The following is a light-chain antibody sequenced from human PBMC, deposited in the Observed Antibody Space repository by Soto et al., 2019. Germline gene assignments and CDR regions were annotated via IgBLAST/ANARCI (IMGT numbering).Light chain of an antibody. CDR3: QRYNNWPLT. CDR2: DTS. CDR1: QSVRSD. Sequence: EIVLTQSPGTLSLSPGERATLSCRASQSVRSDYLAWYQHKPGQTPRLLIYDTSTRATGVPARFSGSRSGTEFTLTINSLQSEDFAVYYCQRYNNWPLTFGGGTKVDI. J-gene: IGKJ4*01. V-gene: IGKV3-15*01.